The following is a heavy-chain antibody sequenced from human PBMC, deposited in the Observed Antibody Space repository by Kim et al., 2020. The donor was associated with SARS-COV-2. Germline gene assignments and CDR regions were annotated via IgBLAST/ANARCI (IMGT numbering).Heavy chain of an antibody. CDR1: GLTFSSYS. Sequence: GGSLRLSCAASGLTFSSYSMNWVRQAPGKGLEWVSSISSSSSYIYYADSVKGRFTISRDNAKNSLYLQMNSLRAEDTAVYYCAREGSTVGAYRDWFDPWGQGTLVTVSS. CDR2: ISSSSSYI. V-gene: IGHV3-21*01. CDR3: AREGSTVGAYRDWFDP. D-gene: IGHD1-26*01. J-gene: IGHJ5*02.